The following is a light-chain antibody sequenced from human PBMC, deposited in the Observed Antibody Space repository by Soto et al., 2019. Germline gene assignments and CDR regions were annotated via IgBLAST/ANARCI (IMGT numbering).Light chain of an antibody. CDR2: AAS. CDR3: QQSYSTTWT. J-gene: IGKJ1*01. V-gene: IGKV1-39*01. Sequence: DIQMTQSPSSLSASVGDRVTITCRASQGISTYLNWYQQKPVKAPKLLIYAASSLQSGVPSRFSGSGSETDFTLTISSLQPEHCATYSCQQSYSTTWTLGQGTKVDI. CDR1: QGISTY.